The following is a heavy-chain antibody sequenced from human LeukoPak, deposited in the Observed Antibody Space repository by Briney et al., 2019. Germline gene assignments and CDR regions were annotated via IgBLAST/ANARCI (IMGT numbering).Heavy chain of an antibody. CDR2: ISGNGVTT. CDR3: VRGHPDYYYGMDV. CDR1: GFTFSTLA. J-gene: IGHJ6*02. Sequence: GGSLRLSCSASGFTFSTLAMHWVRQAPGKGLEYVSTISGNGVTTYYADSVKGRFTVSRDNSKNTLYLQMNSLRAEDTAVYYCVRGHPDYYYGMDVWGQGTTVTVSS. V-gene: IGHV3-64D*06.